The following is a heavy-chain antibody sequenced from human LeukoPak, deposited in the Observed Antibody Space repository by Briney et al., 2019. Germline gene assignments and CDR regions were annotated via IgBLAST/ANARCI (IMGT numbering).Heavy chain of an antibody. D-gene: IGHD6-19*01. Sequence: GESLKISCQGSGYSFTTYWIGWVRQMPGKGLEWMGIIYPGDSDTRYSPSFQGQVTISADKSISTAYLQWSSLKASDTAMYYCARRQGQWLDDIHYYFDYWGQGTLVTVSS. V-gene: IGHV5-51*01. CDR2: IYPGDSDT. CDR1: GYSFTTYW. J-gene: IGHJ4*02. CDR3: ARRQGQWLDDIHYYFDY.